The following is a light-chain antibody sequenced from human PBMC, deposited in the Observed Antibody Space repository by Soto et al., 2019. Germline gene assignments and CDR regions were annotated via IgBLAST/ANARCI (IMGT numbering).Light chain of an antibody. V-gene: IGKV3-15*01. Sequence: EIVMTQSPGTLSVSPGERATLSCRASQGVGSNLAWYQQRPGRAPRLLIYAASTRATDIPARFTGRGSGTEFTLTISSLQSEDFAVYFCQQYNNWPLYTFGQGTKLEI. CDR2: AAS. CDR1: QGVGSN. CDR3: QQYNNWPLYT. J-gene: IGKJ2*01.